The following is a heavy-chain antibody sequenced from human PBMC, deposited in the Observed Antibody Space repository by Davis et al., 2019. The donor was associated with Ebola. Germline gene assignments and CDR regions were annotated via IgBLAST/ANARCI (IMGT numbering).Heavy chain of an antibody. CDR3: AKDRVEQQLVHYYYYGMDV. Sequence: PGGSLRLSCTDSVITFSSYAMTWVRQAPGKGLEWVSAISGSGGSTYYADSVKGRFTISRDNPKNTLYLQMNSLRAEDTAVYYCAKDRVEQQLVHYYYYGMDVWGKGTTVTVSS. V-gene: IGHV3-23*01. D-gene: IGHD6-13*01. CDR1: VITFSSYA. CDR2: ISGSGGST. J-gene: IGHJ6*04.